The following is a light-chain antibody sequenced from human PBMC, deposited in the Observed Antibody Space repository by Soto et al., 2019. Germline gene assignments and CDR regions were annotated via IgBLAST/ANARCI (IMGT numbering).Light chain of an antibody. CDR3: QQRNHWPLTLT. J-gene: IGKJ4*01. Sequence: EIVLTQSPATLSLSPGERATLSCRASQSISSYLAWYQQKPGQAPRLLIYAASNRATGIPARFSGSGSGTDFTLTISSLEPEDFAVYYCQQRNHWPLTLTFGGGTKVEIK. CDR1: QSISSY. CDR2: AAS. V-gene: IGKV3-11*01.